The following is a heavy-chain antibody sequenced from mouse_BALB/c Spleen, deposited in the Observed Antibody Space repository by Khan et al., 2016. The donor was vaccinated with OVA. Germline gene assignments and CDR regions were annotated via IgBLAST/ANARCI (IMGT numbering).Heavy chain of an antibody. D-gene: IGHD1-1*01. V-gene: IGHV3-8*02. CDR2: VTYSGNT. J-gene: IGHJ4*01. Sequence: EVQLVESGPSLVKPSQTLSLTCSVTGYSITSCIWNWIRKSPGNKFEYMGYVTYSGNTNYNPSLKSRISITRNTSKRHYYLQLNSMYTEDTATCFSARTYGSWAMVYWGQGTSVTVSS. CDR1: GYSITSCI. CDR3: ARTYGSWAMVY.